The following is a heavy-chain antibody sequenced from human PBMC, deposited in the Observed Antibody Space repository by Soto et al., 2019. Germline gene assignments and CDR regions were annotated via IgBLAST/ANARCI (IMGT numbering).Heavy chain of an antibody. V-gene: IGHV3-30-3*01. D-gene: IGHD6-6*01. CDR1: GFTFSSYA. J-gene: IGHJ3*02. Sequence: GGSLRLSCAASGFTFSSYAMHWVRQAPGKGLEWVAVISYDGSNKYYADSVKGRFTISRDNSKNTLYLQMNSLRAEDTAVYYCARDQLSIGAFEIWGQGTMVTVSS. CDR2: ISYDGSNK. CDR3: ARDQLSIGAFEI.